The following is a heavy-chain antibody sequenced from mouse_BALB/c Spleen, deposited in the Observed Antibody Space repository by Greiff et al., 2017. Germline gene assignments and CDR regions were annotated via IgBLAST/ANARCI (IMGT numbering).Heavy chain of an antibody. CDR3: ERDYDGYYAMDY. J-gene: IGHJ4*01. CDR1: GFTFSSYA. V-gene: IGHV5-9-4*01. Sequence: EVKLVESGGGLVKPGGSLKLSCAASGFTFSSYAMSWVRQSPEKRLEWVAEISSGGSYTYYPDTVTGRFTISRDNAKNTLYLEMSSLRSEDTAMFYCERDYDGYYAMDYWGQGTSVTVSS. CDR2: ISSGGSYT. D-gene: IGHD2-12*01.